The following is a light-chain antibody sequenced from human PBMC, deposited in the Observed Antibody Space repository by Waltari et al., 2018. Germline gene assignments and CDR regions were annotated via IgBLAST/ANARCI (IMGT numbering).Light chain of an antibody. Sequence: QYALTQPHSVSGSPGQSVTISCTGTSSDVGGYTFVSWYQQHPGKAPKLLLHDVSKRPSGVPDRFSGSKSGNTASLTISGLQAEDEADYYCCSYAGTYLSYVFGTGTKVTVL. CDR3: CSYAGTYLSYV. CDR2: DVS. V-gene: IGLV2-11*01. J-gene: IGLJ1*01. CDR1: SSDVGGYTF.